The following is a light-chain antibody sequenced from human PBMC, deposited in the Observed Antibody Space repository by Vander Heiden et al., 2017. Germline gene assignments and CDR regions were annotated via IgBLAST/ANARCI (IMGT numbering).Light chain of an antibody. CDR3: QQEDSYPST. V-gene: IGKV1-8*01. CDR2: AAS. CDR1: QGISSY. Sequence: AIRMTQSPSSLSASTGDRVTITCRASQGISSYLAWYQQKPGKAPKLLIYAASTLQSGVPSRFSGSGSGTDFTLTISCLQSEDFATYYCQQEDSYPSTFGQGTKLEIK. J-gene: IGKJ2*02.